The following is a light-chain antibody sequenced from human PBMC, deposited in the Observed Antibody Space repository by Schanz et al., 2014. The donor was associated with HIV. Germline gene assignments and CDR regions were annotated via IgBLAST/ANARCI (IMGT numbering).Light chain of an antibody. CDR2: DSS. V-gene: IGKV3-20*01. CDR1: QSVSSSY. CDR3: QQYGSSPPA. J-gene: IGKJ1*01. Sequence: EIVMTQSPATLSVSPGERATLSCRASQSVSSSYLAWYQQKPGQAPRLLIYDSSIRATGIPGRFSGSGSGTDFTLTISRLEPEDFAVYFCQQYGSSPPAFGQGSKVEIK.